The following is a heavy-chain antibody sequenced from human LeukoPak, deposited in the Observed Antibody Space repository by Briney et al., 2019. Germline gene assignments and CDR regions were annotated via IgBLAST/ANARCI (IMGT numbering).Heavy chain of an antibody. J-gene: IGHJ4*02. D-gene: IGHD1-26*01. CDR3: ARDLASTSNWEFDF. CDR2: INPNSGDT. CDR1: GYTFAGYF. V-gene: IGHV1-2*04. Sequence: GASVKVSCKASGYTFAGYFIHWVRQAPGQGLEWMGRINPNSGDTEYAPEFQGWVTMTRDTSISTAYVEVRRLISDDTAVYYCARDLASTSNWEFDFWGQGTLVIVSS.